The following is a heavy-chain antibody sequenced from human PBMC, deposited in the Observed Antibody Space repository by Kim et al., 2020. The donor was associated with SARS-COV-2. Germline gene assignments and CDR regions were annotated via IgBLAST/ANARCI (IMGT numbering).Heavy chain of an antibody. D-gene: IGHD3-9*01. CDR2: TYYRSKWYN. CDR3: ARVGPPYYDILTGYRREYYYYGMDV. Sequence: SQTLSLTCAISGDSVSSNSAAWNWIRQSPSRGLEWLGRTYYRSKWYNDYAVSVKSRITINPDTSKNQFSLQLNSVTPEDTAVYYCARVGPPYYDILTGYRREYYYYGMDVWGQGTAVDVSS. V-gene: IGHV6-1*01. CDR1: GDSVSSNSAA. J-gene: IGHJ6*02.